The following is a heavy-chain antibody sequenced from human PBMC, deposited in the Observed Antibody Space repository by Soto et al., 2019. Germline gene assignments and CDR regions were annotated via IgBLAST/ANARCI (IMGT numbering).Heavy chain of an antibody. CDR1: RYTYASYY. CDR2: INPSGGST. D-gene: IGHD3-10*01. J-gene: IGHJ3*02. CDR3: ATSLRALVMSDAFDI. Sequence: GASVKVSSKARRYTYASYYRYSLRQAPVQGLEWMGIINPSGGSTSYAQKFQGRVTMTRYTSTSTVYMELSSLRSEDTAVYYCATSLRALVMSDAFDIWGQGTMVTVS. V-gene: IGHV1-46*01.